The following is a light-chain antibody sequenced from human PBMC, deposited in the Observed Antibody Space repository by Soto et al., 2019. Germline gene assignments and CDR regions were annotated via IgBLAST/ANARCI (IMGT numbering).Light chain of an antibody. J-gene: IGKJ5*01. CDR1: QSVSNN. V-gene: IGKV3-15*01. Sequence: EIVMTQSPATLSVSPGETATLSCRASQSVSNNVAWYQQKPGQAPRLLILGASTRATGIPARFSGSGSGTDFTLTITSLQAEDVAVYYCQQYFSLITFGQGTRLEIK. CDR2: GAS. CDR3: QQYFSLIT.